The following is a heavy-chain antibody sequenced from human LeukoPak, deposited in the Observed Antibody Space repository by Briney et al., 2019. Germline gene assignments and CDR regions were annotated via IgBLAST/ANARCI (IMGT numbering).Heavy chain of an antibody. CDR3: ATNAGPAALNVIDI. CDR2: VYNSGST. J-gene: IGHJ3*02. D-gene: IGHD2-2*01. Sequence: PSETLSLTCVVSGASISRHLWSWIRQPPGMGPQWIGFVYNSGSTDYNPSLKGRVTISADTSKNQFSLKLSSVTASDTAVYYCATNAGPAALNVIDIWGLGTMVTVSS. CDR1: GASISRHL. V-gene: IGHV4-59*08.